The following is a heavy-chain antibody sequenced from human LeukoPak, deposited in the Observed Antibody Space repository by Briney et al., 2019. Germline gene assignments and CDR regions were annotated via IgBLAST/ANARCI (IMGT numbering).Heavy chain of an antibody. J-gene: IGHJ4*02. CDR1: GFTLSSYG. CDR2: IYSGGST. D-gene: IGHD3-16*01. Sequence: PGGSLRLSCAASGFTLSSYGIYWVRQAPGKGLEWVSVIYSGGSTHYADSVKGRFTISRDNSKNTLYLQMNSLRAEDTAVYYCAKFGGLWSDYWGQGTLVTVSS. CDR3: AKFGGLWSDY. V-gene: IGHV3-53*01.